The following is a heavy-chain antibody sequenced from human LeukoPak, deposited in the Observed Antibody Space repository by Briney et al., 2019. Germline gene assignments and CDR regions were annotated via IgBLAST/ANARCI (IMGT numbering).Heavy chain of an antibody. V-gene: IGHV4-59*12. CDR3: ARDLGYSGFDWAP. Sequence: SETLSLTCTVSGGSISSYYWSWIRQPPGKGLEWIGYIYYSGSTNYNPSLKSRVTISVGTSKNQFSLKLTSVTAADAAVYYCARDLGYSGFDWAPWGQGTLVTVSS. J-gene: IGHJ5*02. D-gene: IGHD5-12*01. CDR1: GGSISSYY. CDR2: IYYSGST.